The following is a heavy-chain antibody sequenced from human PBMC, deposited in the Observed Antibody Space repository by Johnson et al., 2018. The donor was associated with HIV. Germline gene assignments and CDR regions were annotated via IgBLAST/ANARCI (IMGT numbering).Heavy chain of an antibody. CDR1: GFTVSSNY. D-gene: IGHD6-13*01. CDR3: ATDSSSGVYDAFDI. J-gene: IGHJ3*02. Sequence: VQLVESGGGLVQPGESLRLSCAASGFTVSSNYMSWVRQAPGKGLEWVSVIYSGGSTYDADSVKGRLTISRDNSKNMLYLQMNSLRAEDTAVYYCATDSSSGVYDAFDIWGQGTMVTVSS. CDR2: IYSGGST. V-gene: IGHV3-66*02.